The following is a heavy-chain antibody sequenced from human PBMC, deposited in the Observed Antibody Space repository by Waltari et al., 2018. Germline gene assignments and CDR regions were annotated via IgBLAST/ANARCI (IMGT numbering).Heavy chain of an antibody. CDR3: ARHEPAAGEVLDY. CDR1: GYTFTGYY. V-gene: IGHV1-2*06. D-gene: IGHD6-13*01. CDR2: INLNTGNP. J-gene: IGHJ4*02. Sequence: QVQLVQSGAEVKKPGASVKVSCKASGYTFTGYYMHWVRQAPGQGLEWMGRINLNTGNPHYEHKFQGRVTMTRDTSISTAYMDLSRLGSDDTAVYYCARHEPAAGEVLDYWGQGTLVTVSS.